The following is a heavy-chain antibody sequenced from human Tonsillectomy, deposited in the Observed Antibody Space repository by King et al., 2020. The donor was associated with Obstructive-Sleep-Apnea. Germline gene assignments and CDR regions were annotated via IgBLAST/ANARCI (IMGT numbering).Heavy chain of an antibody. Sequence: QLVQSGAEVKKPGASVKVSCKASGYTFTDYHIHWVRQAPGQGLEWMGWINPNSGGTNYAQNFQGRVTMTRDTSISTAYMELSRLGSDDTAVYYCATVAVATATFYFDYWGQETLVTVSS. CDR2: INPNSGGT. V-gene: IGHV1-2*02. CDR1: GYTFTDYH. D-gene: IGHD4-17*01. J-gene: IGHJ4*02. CDR3: ATVAVATATFYFDY.